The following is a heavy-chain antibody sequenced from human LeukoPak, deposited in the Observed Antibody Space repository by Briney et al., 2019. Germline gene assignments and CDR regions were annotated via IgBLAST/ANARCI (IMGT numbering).Heavy chain of an antibody. CDR1: GFTFSSYG. D-gene: IGHD3-22*01. V-gene: IGHV3-23*01. CDR2: ISGSGGST. Sequence: GGTLRLSCAASGFTFSSYGMNWVRQAPGKGLEWVSAISGSGGSTYYADSVKGRFTISRDNSKNTLYLQMNSLRAEDTAVYYCAKDSRYSSRYPDYWGQGTLVTVSS. J-gene: IGHJ4*02. CDR3: AKDSRYSSRYPDY.